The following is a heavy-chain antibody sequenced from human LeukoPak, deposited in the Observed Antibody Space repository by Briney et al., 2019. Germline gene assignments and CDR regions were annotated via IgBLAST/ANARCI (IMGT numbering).Heavy chain of an antibody. Sequence: ASVKVSCKTSGYTXTDYYMHGVRQAPGQGLEWMGWINPHSGGTYYAQKFQGRVTMTRDSSTSTAYMELSNLRSDDTAVYYCARDGPSMVRAVIPFDIWGQGTMVTVSS. CDR3: ARDGPSMVRAVIPFDI. V-gene: IGHV1-2*02. J-gene: IGHJ3*02. D-gene: IGHD3-10*01. CDR1: GYTXTDYY. CDR2: INPHSGGT.